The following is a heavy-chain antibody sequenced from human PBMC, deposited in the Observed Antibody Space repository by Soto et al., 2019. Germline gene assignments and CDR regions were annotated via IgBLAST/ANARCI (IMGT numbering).Heavy chain of an antibody. V-gene: IGHV1-2*02. CDR2: INPNSGGT. Sequence: ASVNLSCKASGYTFTVHYMQWVRQAPGQGHEWMGWINPNSGGTTYAQNFQGRVTMTRDTSISTAYMELSRLRSDDTAVYYCARGDRSYGISFWGQRSRVIVSS. CDR1: GYTFTVHY. CDR3: ARGDRSYGISF. D-gene: IGHD2-8*01. J-gene: IGHJ6*02.